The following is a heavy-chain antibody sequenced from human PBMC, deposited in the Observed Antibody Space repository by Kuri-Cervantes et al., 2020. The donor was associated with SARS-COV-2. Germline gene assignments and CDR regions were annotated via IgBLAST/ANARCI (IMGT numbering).Heavy chain of an antibody. V-gene: IGHV3-13*01. CDR3: ARAGASDFWSGYYWVYFDY. CDR2: IGTAGDT. Sequence: GGSLRLSCAASGFTFSSYDMHWVRQATGKGLEWVSAIGTAGDTYYPGSVKGRFTISRENAKNSLYLQMNSLRAGDTAVYYCARAGASDFWSGYYWVYFDYWGQGTLVTVSS. CDR1: GFTFSSYD. J-gene: IGHJ4*02. D-gene: IGHD3-3*01.